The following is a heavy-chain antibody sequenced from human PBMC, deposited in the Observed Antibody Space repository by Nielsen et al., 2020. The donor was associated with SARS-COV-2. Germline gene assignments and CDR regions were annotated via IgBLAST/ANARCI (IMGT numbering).Heavy chain of an antibody. D-gene: IGHD6-19*01. CDR2: ISGSGSTI. V-gene: IGHV3-48*01. CDR1: EFTFTGYG. J-gene: IGHJ4*02. CDR3: ASGWNFDY. Sequence: GESLKISCAASEFTFTGYGMNWVRQAPGKGLEWVSYISGSGSTIYYSDSVKGRFTISRDNAKNSLYLQMNSLRAEDTAVYYCASGWNFDYWGQGTLVTVSS.